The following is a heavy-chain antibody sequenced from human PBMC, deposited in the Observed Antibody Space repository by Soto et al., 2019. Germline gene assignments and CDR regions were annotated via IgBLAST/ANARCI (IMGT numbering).Heavy chain of an antibody. CDR3: ARDSTRRGTCDI. CDR2: INHAGST. V-gene: IGHV4-34*01. J-gene: IGHJ3*02. CDR1: GGSFSGYY. D-gene: IGHD2-2*01. Sequence: SETLSLTCAVYGGSFSGYYWTWIRQPPGKGLEWIGEINHAGSTNYNPSLKSRVTISVDTSKNQLSLNLNSVTAADTAVYYCARDSTRRGTCDIWGQGTMVTVSS.